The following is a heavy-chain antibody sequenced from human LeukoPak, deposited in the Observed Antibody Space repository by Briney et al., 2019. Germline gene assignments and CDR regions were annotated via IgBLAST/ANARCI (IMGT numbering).Heavy chain of an antibody. Sequence: PSETLSLTCTVSGGSISSYYWSWIRQPPGKGLEWIGEINHSGSTNYNPSLKSRVTISVDTSKNHFSLKLSSVTAADTAVYYCARGPTYQPIDYWGQGTLVTVSS. J-gene: IGHJ4*02. CDR3: ARGPTYQPIDY. CDR2: INHSGST. D-gene: IGHD2-2*01. V-gene: IGHV4-34*01. CDR1: GGSISSYY.